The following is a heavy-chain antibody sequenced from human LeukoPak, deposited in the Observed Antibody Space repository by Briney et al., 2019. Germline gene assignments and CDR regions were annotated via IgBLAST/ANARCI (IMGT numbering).Heavy chain of an antibody. CDR3: ARSYSSTPQYYYYYYMDV. V-gene: IGHV3-30*02. J-gene: IGHJ6*03. CDR1: GFTFSSYG. CDR2: IRYDGSNK. Sequence: GGSLRLSCAASGFTFSSYGMHWVRQAPGKGLEWVAFIRYDGSNKYYADSVKGRFTISRDNSKNALYLQMNSLRAEDTAVYYCARSYSSTPQYYYYYYMDVWGKGTTVTVSS. D-gene: IGHD6-13*01.